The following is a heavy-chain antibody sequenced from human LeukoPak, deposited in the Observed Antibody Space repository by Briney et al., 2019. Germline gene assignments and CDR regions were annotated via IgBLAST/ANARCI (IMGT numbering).Heavy chain of an antibody. CDR3: ARGSSWEYNWFDP. CDR1: GGSISSYY. Sequence: PSETLSLTCTVSGGSISSYYWSWIRQPPGKGLEWIGYIYYSGSTYYNPFLKSRVTISVDTSKNQFSLKLSSVTAADTAVYYCARGSSWEYNWFDPWGQGTLVTVSS. D-gene: IGHD6-13*01. CDR2: IYYSGST. J-gene: IGHJ5*02. V-gene: IGHV4-59*01.